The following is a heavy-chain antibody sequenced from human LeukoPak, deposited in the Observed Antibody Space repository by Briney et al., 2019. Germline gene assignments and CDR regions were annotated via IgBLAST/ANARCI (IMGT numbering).Heavy chain of an antibody. D-gene: IGHD2-21*02. CDR3: ARGLAFCGGDCYPDAFDI. J-gene: IGHJ3*02. CDR2: ITSSSNYI. CDR1: GFTFNGYS. Sequence: KTGGSLRLSCAASGFTFNGYSMNWVRQAPGKGLEWVSSITSSSNYIYYVDSVKGRFTISRDNAKKSLYLQMNSLRAEDTAVYYCARGLAFCGGDCYPDAFDIWGQGTMVTVSS. V-gene: IGHV3-21*01.